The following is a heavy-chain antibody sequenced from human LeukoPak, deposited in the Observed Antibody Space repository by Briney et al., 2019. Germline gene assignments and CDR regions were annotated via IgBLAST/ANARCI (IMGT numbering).Heavy chain of an antibody. CDR1: GYTFTGYY. J-gene: IGHJ4*02. D-gene: IGHD3-22*01. CDR3: ARDGHRMYYYGSSDYRFDY. V-gene: IGHV1-2*02. Sequence: ASVKVSCKASGYTFTGYYMHWVRQAPGQGLEWMGWINPNSGGTNYAQKLQGRVTMTTDTSTSTVYMELRSLRSDDTAVYYCARDGHRMYYYGSSDYRFDYWGQGTLVTVSS. CDR2: INPNSGGT.